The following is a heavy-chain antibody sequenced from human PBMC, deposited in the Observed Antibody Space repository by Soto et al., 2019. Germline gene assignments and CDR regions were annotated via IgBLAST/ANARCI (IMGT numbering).Heavy chain of an antibody. Sequence: QVQLVQSGAEVKKPGSSVKVSCKASGDTFSTYTITWVRQAPGQGLEWMGGIIPRSGTSNYAQKFQGRVTITADESTSTAYMALSSLRSEDTAVYYCAIEGLVLAPSTLNSDHYYYVMDVWGQGTTVTVSS. CDR1: GDTFSTYT. V-gene: IGHV1-69*12. D-gene: IGHD3-3*02. CDR2: IIPRSGTS. CDR3: AIEGLVLAPSTLNSDHYYYVMDV. J-gene: IGHJ6*02.